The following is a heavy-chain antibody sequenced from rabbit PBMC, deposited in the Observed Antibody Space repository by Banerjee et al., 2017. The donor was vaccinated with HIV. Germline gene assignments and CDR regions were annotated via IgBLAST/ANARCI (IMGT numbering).Heavy chain of an antibody. D-gene: IGHD6-1*01. CDR1: GFSFSYGYV. CDR2: INTSSGNT. CDR3: ARDQYAGYDGYGYGFYL. V-gene: IGHV1S45*01. J-gene: IGHJ4*01. Sequence: QEQLEESGGDLVKPEGSLTLTCTASGFSFSYGYVMCWVRQAPGKGLEWIACINTSSGNTVYANWAKGRFTISKTSSTTVTLQMTSLTAADTATYFCARDQYAGYDGYGYGFYLWGQGTLVTVS.